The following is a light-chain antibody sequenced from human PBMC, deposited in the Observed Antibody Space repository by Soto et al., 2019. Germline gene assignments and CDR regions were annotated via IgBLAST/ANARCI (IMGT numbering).Light chain of an antibody. CDR1: QSVRSD. CDR3: QQYNNWPPWT. J-gene: IGKJ1*01. Sequence: EIVMTQSPATLSVSPGERVTLSCRASQSVRSDFAWYQQKPGQAPRLLIYGASTRATGIPARFSGSGSGTDFTLTVSSLQSEDFAVYYCQQYNNWPPWTFGQGTRVEVK. CDR2: GAS. V-gene: IGKV3-15*01.